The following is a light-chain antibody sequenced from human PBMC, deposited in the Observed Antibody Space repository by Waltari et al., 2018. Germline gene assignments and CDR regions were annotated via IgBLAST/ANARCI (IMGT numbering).Light chain of an antibody. CDR2: LDSDGSH. CDR3: QTWGTGFVV. J-gene: IGLJ2*01. V-gene: IGLV4-69*01. CDR1: SRPSDYS. Sequence: QLALTQSPSASASLGPSVKLTCTLSSRPSDYSIAWLQQQPEKGPRYLMKLDSDGSHTMGDGIPHRFSGSSSGAERYLTISSLQYEDEADYYCQTWGTGFVVFGGGTKLTVL.